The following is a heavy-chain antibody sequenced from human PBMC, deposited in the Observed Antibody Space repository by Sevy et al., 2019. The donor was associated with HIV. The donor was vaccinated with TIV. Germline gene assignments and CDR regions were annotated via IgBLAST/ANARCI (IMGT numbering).Heavy chain of an antibody. CDR1: GFTFSSYA. Sequence: GGSLRLSCAASGFTFSSYAMSWVRQAPGEGLEWVSAISGSGGSTYYADSVKGRFTISRDNSKNTLYLQMNSLRAEDTAVYYCAKVKEQWLVPRYFDYWGQGTLVTVSS. CDR2: ISGSGGST. V-gene: IGHV3-23*01. J-gene: IGHJ4*02. CDR3: AKVKEQWLVPRYFDY. D-gene: IGHD6-19*01.